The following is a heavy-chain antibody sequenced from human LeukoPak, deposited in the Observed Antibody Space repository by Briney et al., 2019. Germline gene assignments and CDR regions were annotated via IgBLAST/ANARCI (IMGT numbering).Heavy chain of an antibody. V-gene: IGHV3-7*01. D-gene: IGHD2/OR15-2a*01. CDR3: VTDQTRRLPYFFDY. Sequence: PGGSLRLSCAASGFTFSSYWMSWVRQAPGKGLEWVANIKEDGSEIYYVDAVKGRFIISRDNAKTSLYLQMNNLSVADTAVYYCVTDQTRRLPYFFDYWGQGTLGTVSA. CDR1: GFTFSSYW. J-gene: IGHJ4*02. CDR2: IKEDGSEI.